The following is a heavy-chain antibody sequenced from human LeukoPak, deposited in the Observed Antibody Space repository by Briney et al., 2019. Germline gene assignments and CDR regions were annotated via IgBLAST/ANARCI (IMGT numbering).Heavy chain of an antibody. Sequence: GGSLRLSCVASGFTFSSYSMNWVRQAPGKGLEWVSSISSSSSYIYYADSVKGRFTISRDNDKNSLYLRMNSLRAEDTAVYYCARDSNCGGDCYIDYWGQGTLLTVSS. V-gene: IGHV3-21*01. CDR3: ARDSNCGGDCYIDY. CDR2: ISSSSSYI. J-gene: IGHJ4*02. D-gene: IGHD2-21*02. CDR1: GFTFSSYS.